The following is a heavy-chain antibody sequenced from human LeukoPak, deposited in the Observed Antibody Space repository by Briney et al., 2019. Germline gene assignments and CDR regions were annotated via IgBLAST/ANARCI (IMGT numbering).Heavy chain of an antibody. V-gene: IGHV4-34*01. CDR2: INHSGST. D-gene: IGHD6-19*01. CDR3: ARHDSSGWHFDY. Sequence: TPSETLSLTCAVYGGSFSGYYWSWIRQPPGKGLEWIGEINHSGSTNYNPSLKSRVTISVDTSKNQFSLKLSSVTAADTAVYYCARHDSSGWHFDYWGQGTLVTVSS. J-gene: IGHJ4*02. CDR1: GGSFSGYY.